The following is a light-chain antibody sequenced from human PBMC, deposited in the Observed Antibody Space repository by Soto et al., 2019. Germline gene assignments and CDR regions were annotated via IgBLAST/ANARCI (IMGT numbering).Light chain of an antibody. Sequence: ILMTQSPATLSVSPGERATLSCRASQSVSNNLAWYQQKPGQAPRLLIYDASTRATGIPARFSGSGSGTEFNLTSSGLQSEDFAVYYCQQYNNRPPWTFGQGTKVEIK. V-gene: IGKV3-15*01. CDR3: QQYNNRPPWT. CDR1: QSVSNN. J-gene: IGKJ1*01. CDR2: DAS.